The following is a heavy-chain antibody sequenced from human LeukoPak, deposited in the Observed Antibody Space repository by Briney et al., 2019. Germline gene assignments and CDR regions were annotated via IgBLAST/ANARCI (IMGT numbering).Heavy chain of an antibody. CDR1: GFTFSSYA. CDR2: ISDSGGST. D-gene: IGHD2-15*01. V-gene: IGHV3-23*01. J-gene: IGHJ4*02. Sequence: GGSLRLSCAASGFTFSSYAMSWVRQAPGKGLEWVPGISDSGGSTYYTDSVKGRFTISRDKSHNTLYLQMNSLRVEDTAVYYCAKSPLVYCTSSSCHLYFDSWGQGTLVTVSS. CDR3: AKSPLVYCTSSSCHLYFDS.